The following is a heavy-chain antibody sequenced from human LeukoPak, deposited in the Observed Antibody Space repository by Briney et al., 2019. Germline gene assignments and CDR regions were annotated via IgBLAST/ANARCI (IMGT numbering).Heavy chain of an antibody. CDR2: IKQDGSEK. J-gene: IGHJ4*02. CDR1: GFTFSSYW. Sequence: GGSLRLSCAASGFTFSSYWMSWVRQAPGKGLEWVANIKQDGSEKYYVDSVKGRFTISRDNAKNSLYLQMNNLRAEDTAVYYCARGPDYYDSSGYRFDYWGQGTLVTVSS. CDR3: ARGPDYYDSSGYRFDY. V-gene: IGHV3-7*01. D-gene: IGHD3-22*01.